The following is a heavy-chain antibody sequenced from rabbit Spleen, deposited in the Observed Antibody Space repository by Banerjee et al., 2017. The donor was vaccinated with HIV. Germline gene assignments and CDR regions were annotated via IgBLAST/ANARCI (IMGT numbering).Heavy chain of an antibody. D-gene: IGHD4-1*01. CDR3: ARDLTGVIGWNFGW. Sequence: QSLEESGGDLVKPGASLTLSCTASGFSFSSSYYMCWVRQAPGKGLEWIGYIVPIFGVTYYANWVNGRFTISSHNAQNTLYLQLNSLTAADTATYFCARDLTGVIGWNFGWWGPGTLVTV. J-gene: IGHJ6*01. CDR2: IVPIFGVT. CDR1: GFSFSSSYY. V-gene: IGHV1S40*01.